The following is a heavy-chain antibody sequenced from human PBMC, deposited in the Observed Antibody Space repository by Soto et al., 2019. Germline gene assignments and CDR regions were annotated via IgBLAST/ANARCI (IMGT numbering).Heavy chain of an antibody. V-gene: IGHV4-30-4*01. CDR2: IYYSGST. CDR1: GGSISSGDYY. J-gene: IGHJ5*02. D-gene: IGHD6-6*01. Sequence: QVQLQESGPGLVKPSQTLSLTCTVSGGSISSGDYYWSWIRQPPGKGLEWIGYIYYSGSTYYNPSLESRVTISVDTSKNQSSLKLSSVTAADTAVYYCVSYSSSSGGYWFDPWGQRTLVTVSS. CDR3: VSYSSSSGGYWFDP.